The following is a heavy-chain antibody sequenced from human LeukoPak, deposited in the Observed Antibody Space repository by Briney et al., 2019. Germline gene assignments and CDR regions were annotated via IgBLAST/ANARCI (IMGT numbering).Heavy chain of an antibody. Sequence: GASVKVSCKASGYTFTSYDINWVRQATGQGLEWMGWMNPNSGNTGYAQKFQGRVTMTRNTSISTAYMELSSLRSEDTAVYYCARVYLVAGYSYYYYYMDVWGKGTTVTISS. CDR1: GYTFTSYD. CDR2: MNPNSGNT. J-gene: IGHJ6*03. V-gene: IGHV1-8*01. CDR3: ARVYLVAGYSYYYYYMDV. D-gene: IGHD5-18*01.